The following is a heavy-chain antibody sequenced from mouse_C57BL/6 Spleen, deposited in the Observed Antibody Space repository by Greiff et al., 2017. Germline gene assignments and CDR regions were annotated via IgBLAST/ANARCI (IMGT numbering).Heavy chain of an antibody. Sequence: VQLQQSGTELVKPGASVKLSCKASGYTFTSYWMHWVKQRPGQGLEWIGNINPSNGGTNYNEKFKSKATLTVDKSSSTAYMQLSSLTSEDSAVYYCVYYYGSGYWYFDVWGTGTTVTVSS. V-gene: IGHV1-53*01. CDR2: INPSNGGT. J-gene: IGHJ1*03. D-gene: IGHD1-1*01. CDR3: VYYYGSGYWYFDV. CDR1: GYTFTSYW.